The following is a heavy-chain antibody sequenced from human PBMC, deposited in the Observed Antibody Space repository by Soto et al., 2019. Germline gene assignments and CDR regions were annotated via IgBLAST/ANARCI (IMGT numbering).Heavy chain of an antibody. CDR1: GGSFSGYY. CDR2: IYPTGRT. V-gene: IGHV4-34*01. D-gene: IGHD5-18*01. Sequence: SETLSLTCAVYGGSFSGYYWTWVRQPPGRGLEWIGQIYPTGRTNYNPSLKGRVTISIDTSKNQFSLKLTSMTAADTVVYFCARGLDTTMATRFDFWGQGNLVTSPQ. CDR3: ARGLDTTMATRFDF. J-gene: IGHJ4*02.